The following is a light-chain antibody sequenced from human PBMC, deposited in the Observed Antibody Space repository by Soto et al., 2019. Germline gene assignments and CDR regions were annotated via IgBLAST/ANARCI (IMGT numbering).Light chain of an antibody. Sequence: EIVLTQSPGTLSFSPGERSTLSCRASQSVSSSYLAWYQQKPGQAPRLLIYGASSRAADIPDRFSGSGSGTDFSLTISRLEPEDFAVYHCQQYSSSPPTFGGGTKVDIK. CDR2: GAS. CDR1: QSVSSSY. V-gene: IGKV3-20*01. CDR3: QQYSSSPPT. J-gene: IGKJ4*01.